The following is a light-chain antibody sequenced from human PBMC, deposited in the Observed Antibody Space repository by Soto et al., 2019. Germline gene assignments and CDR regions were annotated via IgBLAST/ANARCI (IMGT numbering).Light chain of an antibody. Sequence: QSALTQPASVSGSPGQSITISCTGTSSDVGGYNYVSWYQQHPGKAPQLIIFDVINRPSGVSNRFSGSKSGNTASLTIFGLQAEDEADYYCFSYTSSTMYVFGTGTKVTVL. CDR3: FSYTSSTMYV. CDR2: DVI. CDR1: SSDVGGYNY. V-gene: IGLV2-14*01. J-gene: IGLJ1*01.